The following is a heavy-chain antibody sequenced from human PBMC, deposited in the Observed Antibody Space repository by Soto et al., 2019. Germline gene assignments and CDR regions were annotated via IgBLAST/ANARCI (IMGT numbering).Heavy chain of an antibody. CDR2: MYHSGSI. D-gene: IGHD3-16*01. J-gene: IGHJ3*02. Sequence: QVQLQESGPGLVRPSGTLSLTCAVSGDSLTSFNWWSWVRQPPGKGLEWIGEMYHSGSINYNPTLKSRVTIYVDKSNNQFVLDLTSVTAADTAVYYCARLHMSTFGGQVYRPFDMWGQGRMVTVSS. CDR1: GDSLTSFNW. CDR3: ARLHMSTFGGQVYRPFDM. V-gene: IGHV4-4*02.